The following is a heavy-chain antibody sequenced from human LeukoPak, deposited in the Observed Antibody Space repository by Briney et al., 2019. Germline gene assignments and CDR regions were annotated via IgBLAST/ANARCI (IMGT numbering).Heavy chain of an antibody. CDR1: GGSISSYY. CDR2: IYHSGST. CDR3: ARDLHYDSSGYYYAFDI. D-gene: IGHD3-22*01. V-gene: IGHV4-59*01. J-gene: IGHJ3*02. Sequence: PSETLSLTCTVSGGSISSYYWSWIRQPPGKGLEWIGYIYHSGSTYYNPSLKSRVTISLSTSKNQFSLKLSSVTAADTAVYYCARDLHYDSSGYYYAFDIWGQGTMVTVSS.